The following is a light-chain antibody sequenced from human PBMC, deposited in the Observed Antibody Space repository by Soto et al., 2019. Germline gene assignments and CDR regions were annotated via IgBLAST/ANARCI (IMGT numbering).Light chain of an antibody. J-gene: IGKJ1*01. CDR1: QTISSW. Sequence: DIQMTQSPSTLSGSVGDRVTITCRASQTISSWVAWYQQKPGQAPKLLIYKESTLKSGVPSRFSGSGSGTEFTLTISSLQPDDFATYYCQHYNSYSEAFGQGTKVDIK. V-gene: IGKV1-5*03. CDR2: KES. CDR3: QHYNSYSEA.